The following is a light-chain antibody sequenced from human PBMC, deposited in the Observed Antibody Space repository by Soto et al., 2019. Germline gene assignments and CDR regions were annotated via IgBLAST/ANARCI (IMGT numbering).Light chain of an antibody. Sequence: EIVLTQSAATLSLSPGERGTLXCRASQSISTTIVWYEQRPGQAPRRLIYDASNRATGSPPRFSGSGSGTDFTLTISSLEPEDFAVYYCQHRSNWPLTFGGGTKVDIK. CDR3: QHRSNWPLT. V-gene: IGKV3-11*01. J-gene: IGKJ4*01. CDR2: DAS. CDR1: QSISTT.